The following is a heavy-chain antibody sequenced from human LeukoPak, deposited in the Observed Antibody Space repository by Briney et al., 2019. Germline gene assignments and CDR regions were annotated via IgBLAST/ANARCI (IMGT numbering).Heavy chain of an antibody. J-gene: IGHJ4*02. CDR1: GFTFNNHW. V-gene: IGHV3-74*01. D-gene: IGHD1-20*01. Sequence: PGGSLRLSCAASGFTFNNHWMHWVRQPPGKGLVWISRINTDGRTTNYADSVKGRFTISRDNAKNTLYLQMNSLRAEDTAVYYCGRDAKWNQIDYWGQGSLVTVSS. CDR3: GRDAKWNQIDY. CDR2: INTDGRTT.